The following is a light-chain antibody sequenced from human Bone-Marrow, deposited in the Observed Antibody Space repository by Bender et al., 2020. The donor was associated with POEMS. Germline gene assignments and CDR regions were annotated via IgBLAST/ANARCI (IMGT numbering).Light chain of an antibody. CDR2: DDS. V-gene: IGLV3-21*02. CDR3: HVWDTRSDHVV. Sequence: SYILTQPPSVSVAPGQTASITCGGHNIGSRSVHWYQQRPGQAPMLVVYDDSDRPSGIPDRFSGSNSGSTATLIISRVEAGDEADYYCHVWDTRSDHVVFGGGTKLTVL. CDR1: NIGSRS. J-gene: IGLJ2*01.